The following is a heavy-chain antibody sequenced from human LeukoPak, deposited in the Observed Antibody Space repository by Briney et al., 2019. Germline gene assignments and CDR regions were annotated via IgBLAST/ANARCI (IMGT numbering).Heavy chain of an antibody. V-gene: IGHV4-34*01. J-gene: IGHJ6*02. D-gene: IGHD3-10*01. CDR2: INHSGST. CDR1: GGSFSGYY. CDR3: ASLYGSGRRYYYYGMDV. Sequence: SETLSLTCAVYGGSFSGYYWSWIRQPPGKGLEWIGEINHSGSTNYNPSLKSRVTISVDTSKNQFSLKLSSVTAADTAVYYCASLYGSGRRYYYYGMDVWGQGTTVTVSS.